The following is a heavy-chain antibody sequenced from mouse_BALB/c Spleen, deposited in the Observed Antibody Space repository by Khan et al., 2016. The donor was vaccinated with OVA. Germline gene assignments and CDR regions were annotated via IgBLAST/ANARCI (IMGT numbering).Heavy chain of an antibody. V-gene: IGHV1S135*01. Sequence: VQLQQPGPELMKPGASVKISCKASGYSFTSYYIHWVMQSHGKSLEWIGYIDPFSGGTTYNQKFKGKVTLTVDKSTSPAYLHLSNLTSEDSAVYYCTRHGYIAWFTYWGQGTLVTVSA. J-gene: IGHJ3*01. CDR3: TRHGYIAWFTY. CDR2: IDPFSGGT. D-gene: IGHD2-2*01. CDR1: GYSFTSYY.